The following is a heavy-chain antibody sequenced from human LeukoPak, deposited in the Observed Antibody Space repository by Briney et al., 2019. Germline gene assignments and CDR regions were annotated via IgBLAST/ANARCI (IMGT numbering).Heavy chain of an antibody. J-gene: IGHJ4*02. CDR1: GYTFTSYG. CDR2: IIAYNGNT. CDR3: ARSATVTPHYFDY. Sequence: GASVKVSCTASGYTFTSYGISWVWQAPAPGIEWMGWIIAYNGNTNYAQKLQGRVTMTTDTSTSTAYMELRSLRSDDTAVYYCARSATVTPHYFDYGGQGTLVTVSS. D-gene: IGHD4-17*01. V-gene: IGHV1-18*01.